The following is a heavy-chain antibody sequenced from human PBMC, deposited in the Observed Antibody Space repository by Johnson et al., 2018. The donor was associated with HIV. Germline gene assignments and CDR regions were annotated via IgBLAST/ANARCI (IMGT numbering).Heavy chain of an antibody. Sequence: QVQLVESGGGVVQPGGSLRLSCAASGFIFSSYGMHWVRQAPGKGLEWVAFIRYDGSNKYYGDSVKGRFTISRDNSKNTLSLQMNSLRAEDTALYYCARATAYGGRVDGFDIWGQGTMVTVSS. CDR1: GFIFSSYG. V-gene: IGHV3-30*02. D-gene: IGHD4-23*01. CDR2: IRYDGSNK. CDR3: ARATAYGGRVDGFDI. J-gene: IGHJ3*02.